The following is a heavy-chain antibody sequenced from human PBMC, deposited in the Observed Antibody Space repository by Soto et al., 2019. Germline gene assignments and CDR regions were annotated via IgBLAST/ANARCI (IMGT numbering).Heavy chain of an antibody. J-gene: IGHJ4*02. V-gene: IGHV1-69*13. Sequence: ASVKVSWKASGGTFSSYAISWVRQAPGQGLEWMGGIIPIFGTANYAQKFQGRVTITADESTSTAYMELSSLRSEDTAVYYCASRSIAAAGTKNFDYWGQGTLVTVSS. CDR1: GGTFSSYA. D-gene: IGHD6-13*01. CDR3: ASRSIAAAGTKNFDY. CDR2: IIPIFGTA.